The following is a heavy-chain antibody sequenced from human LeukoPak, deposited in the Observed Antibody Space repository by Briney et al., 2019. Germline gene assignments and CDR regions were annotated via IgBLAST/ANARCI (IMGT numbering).Heavy chain of an antibody. CDR1: GFTFSNYG. D-gene: IGHD5-12*01. CDR3: AKEVGYGSPYFDY. J-gene: IGHJ4*02. Sequence: GGSLRLSCAASGFTFSNYGMHWVRQAPGKGLEWVALISFDESSEYYADSVKGRFSISRDNSKNTLYLQMNNARVDDTAVYYCAKEVGYGSPYFDYWGQGTLITVSS. V-gene: IGHV3-30*18. CDR2: ISFDESSE.